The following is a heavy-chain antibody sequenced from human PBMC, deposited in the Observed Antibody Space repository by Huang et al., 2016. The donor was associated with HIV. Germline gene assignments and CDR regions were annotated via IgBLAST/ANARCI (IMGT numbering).Heavy chain of an antibody. D-gene: IGHD3-9*01. J-gene: IGHJ4*02. V-gene: IGHV1-24*01. CDR3: ATGFDVFFDF. CDR2: FDPEIGET. Sequence: QVQLVQSRAEVKKPGASVKVSCKVSEYTLTELSIHWVRQPPGKGLEWMEGFDPEIGETSYAQKFQGRVTMTEDTSTETAFMELSGLRPEDTAVYYCATGFDVFFDFWGQGTLVTVSS. CDR1: EYTLTELS.